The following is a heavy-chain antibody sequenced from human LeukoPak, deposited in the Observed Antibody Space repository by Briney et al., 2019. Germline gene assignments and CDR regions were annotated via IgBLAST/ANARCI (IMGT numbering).Heavy chain of an antibody. CDR2: VISGGNT. CDR3: AKSSNFWSGYSDS. Sequence: GGSLRLSCAASGFTFSNYAMSWVRQAPGKGLEWVSAVISGGNTYYADSVKGRFTISRDNSKNTLYLQMNSLRAEDTAVYYCAKSSNFWSGYSDSGGQGTLVSVSS. D-gene: IGHD3-3*01. CDR1: GFTFSNYA. V-gene: IGHV3-23*01. J-gene: IGHJ4*02.